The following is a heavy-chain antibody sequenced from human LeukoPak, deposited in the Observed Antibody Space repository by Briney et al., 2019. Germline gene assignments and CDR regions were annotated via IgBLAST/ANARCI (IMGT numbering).Heavy chain of an antibody. CDR3: ARRRTLVTGTSLDY. D-gene: IGHD2-21*02. V-gene: IGHV3-30*04. Sequence: GGSLRLSCVASGFTFTNFALHWVRQAPGKGLEWVALIAFDGSEKYYADSVKGRFTISRDNAKNSLYLQMNSLRPEDTAVYYCARRRTLVTGTSLDYWGQGTLVTVSS. J-gene: IGHJ4*02. CDR1: GFTFTNFA. CDR2: IAFDGSEK.